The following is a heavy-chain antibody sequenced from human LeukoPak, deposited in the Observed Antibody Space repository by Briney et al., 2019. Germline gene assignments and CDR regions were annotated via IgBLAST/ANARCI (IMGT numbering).Heavy chain of an antibody. CDR2: IYSGST. J-gene: IGHJ4*02. Sequence: SETLSLTCTVSGGSIRSTNYYWGWIRQPPGKGLEWIGSIYSGSTYYNPSLRSRVTISVDTSKNQFSLKLSSVTAADTAVYYCARVPGYSYGIDYWGQGTLVTVSS. CDR1: GGSIRSTNYY. CDR3: ARVPGYSYGIDY. V-gene: IGHV4-39*07. D-gene: IGHD5-18*01.